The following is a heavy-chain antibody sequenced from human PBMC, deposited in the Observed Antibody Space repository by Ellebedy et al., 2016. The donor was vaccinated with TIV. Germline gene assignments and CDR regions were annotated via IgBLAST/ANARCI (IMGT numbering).Heavy chain of an antibody. Sequence: SETLSLTXTVSGGSISSGGYYWSWIRQHPGKGLEWIGYIYYSGSTYYNPSLKSRVTISVDTSKNQFSLKLSSVTAADTAVYYCARGFGQPLSPFGYWGQGTLVTVSS. D-gene: IGHD3-10*01. J-gene: IGHJ4*02. V-gene: IGHV4-31*03. CDR2: IYYSGST. CDR1: GGSISSGGYY. CDR3: ARGFGQPLSPFGY.